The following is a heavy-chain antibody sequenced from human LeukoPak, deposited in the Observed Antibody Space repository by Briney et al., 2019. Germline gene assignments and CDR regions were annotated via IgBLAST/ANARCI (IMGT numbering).Heavy chain of an antibody. J-gene: IGHJ6*03. CDR3: ATHSPEWRYSGYYNFYYMDV. D-gene: IGHD5-12*01. Sequence: ASVKVSCKASGFTFTGYYIHWVRQAPGQGLEWMGWINPNNGDKNYAQKFQGRVGMTRDTSISTAYMELSSLRSEDTAVYFCATHSPEWRYSGYYNFYYMDVWGKGTTVTVSS. CDR1: GFTFTGYY. V-gene: IGHV1-2*02. CDR2: INPNNGDK.